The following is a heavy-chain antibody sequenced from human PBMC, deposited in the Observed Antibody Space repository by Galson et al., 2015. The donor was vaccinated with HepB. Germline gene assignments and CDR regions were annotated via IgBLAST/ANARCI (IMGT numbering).Heavy chain of an antibody. CDR3: AKFRPPGSATVVTPGGFDY. Sequence: SLRLSCAASGFTFSSYAMSWVRQAPGKGLEWVSAISGSGGSTYYADSVKGRFTISRDNSKNTLYLQMNSLRAEDTAVYYCAKFRPPGSATVVTPGGFDYWGQGTLVTVSS. CDR1: GFTFSSYA. D-gene: IGHD4-23*01. J-gene: IGHJ4*02. V-gene: IGHV3-23*01. CDR2: ISGSGGST.